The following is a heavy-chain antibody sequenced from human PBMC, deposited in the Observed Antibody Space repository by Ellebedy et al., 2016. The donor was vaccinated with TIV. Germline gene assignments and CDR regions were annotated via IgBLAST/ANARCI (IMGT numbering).Heavy chain of an antibody. Sequence: GESLKISCAASGFTFSTYSMNWVRQAPGKGLEWVSYISSSSTTIYYADSVKGRFTISRDNSKNTLYLQMNSLRAEDTAVYYCARDRQYECTSCYGMDVWGQGTTVTVSS. J-gene: IGHJ6*02. D-gene: IGHD2-2*01. CDR2: ISSSSTTI. CDR3: ARDRQYECTSCYGMDV. CDR1: GFTFSTYS. V-gene: IGHV3-48*01.